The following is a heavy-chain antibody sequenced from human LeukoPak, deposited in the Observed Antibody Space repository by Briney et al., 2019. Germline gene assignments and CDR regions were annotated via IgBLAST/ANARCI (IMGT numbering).Heavy chain of an antibody. CDR3: ARGYCSVGSCSKYDY. V-gene: IGHV3-64*01. D-gene: IGHD2-15*01. CDR1: GFTFSSYA. Sequence: GGSLRLSCAASGFTFSSYAMHWVRQAPGKGLEYVSAITSNGGSTYHANSVKGRFTISRDNSKNTLYLQMSSLRAEDTAVYYCARGYCSVGSCSKYDYWGQGTLVTVSS. J-gene: IGHJ4*02. CDR2: ITSNGGST.